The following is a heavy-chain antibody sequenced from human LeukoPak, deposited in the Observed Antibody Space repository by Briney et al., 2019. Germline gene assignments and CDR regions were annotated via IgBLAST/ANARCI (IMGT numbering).Heavy chain of an antibody. Sequence: GGSLRLSCAASGFTFSSYAMSWVRQAPGKGVEWVSGSSGSGGSSYYADSVKGRFTISGDNSKNTLYLQMNSLRTEDAAVYYCAKDAPGYCSGGSCREYFPHWGQGTLVTASS. CDR3: AKDAPGYCSGGSCREYFPH. V-gene: IGHV3-23*01. D-gene: IGHD2-15*01. CDR1: GFTFSSYA. J-gene: IGHJ1*01. CDR2: SSGSGGSS.